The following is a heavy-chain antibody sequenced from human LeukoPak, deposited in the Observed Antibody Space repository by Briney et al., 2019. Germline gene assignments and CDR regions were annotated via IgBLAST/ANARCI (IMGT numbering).Heavy chain of an antibody. CDR1: GDTFTGYY. CDR3: ARERLEQWLHAPNDY. J-gene: IGHJ4*02. V-gene: IGHV1-2*06. Sequence: ASVKVSCKASGDTFTGYYMHWVRQAPGQGLEWMGRINPNSGGTNYAQKFQGRVTMTRDTSISTAYMELSRLRSDDTAVYYCARERLEQWLHAPNDYWGQGTLVTVSS. D-gene: IGHD6-19*01. CDR2: INPNSGGT.